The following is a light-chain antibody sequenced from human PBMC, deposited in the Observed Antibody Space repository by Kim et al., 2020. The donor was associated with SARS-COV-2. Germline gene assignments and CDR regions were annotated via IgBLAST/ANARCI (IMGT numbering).Light chain of an antibody. Sequence: ATIDYKSSQSLLSTANNNNYLGWFQQKPGQPPRLLIYWASTRESGVPDRFSGSGSGTDFTLTISRLQAEDVATYYCQQYYSAPITFGQGTRLEIK. CDR3: QQYYSAPIT. V-gene: IGKV4-1*01. CDR2: WAS. CDR1: QSLLSTANNNNY. J-gene: IGKJ5*01.